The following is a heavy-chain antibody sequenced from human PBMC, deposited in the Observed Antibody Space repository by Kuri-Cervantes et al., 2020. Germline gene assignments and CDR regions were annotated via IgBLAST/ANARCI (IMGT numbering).Heavy chain of an antibody. CDR3: ARPYSGYVSYFDY. V-gene: IGHV5-51*01. CDR2: IYPGDSDT. Sequence: GGSLRLSCQASGYSFTSYWIGWVRQMPGKGLEWMGIIYPGDSDTRYSPSFQCQVTISADKSISTAYLQWSSLKASDTAMYYCARPYSGYVSYFDYWGQGTLVTVSS. D-gene: IGHD5-12*01. CDR1: GYSFTSYW. J-gene: IGHJ4*02.